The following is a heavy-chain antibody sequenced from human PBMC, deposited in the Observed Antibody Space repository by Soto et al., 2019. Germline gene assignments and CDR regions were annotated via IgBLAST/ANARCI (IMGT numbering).Heavy chain of an antibody. V-gene: IGHV1-18*01. D-gene: IGHD6-19*01. J-gene: IGHJ4*02. CDR2: ISAYNGNT. Sequence: QVQLVQSGAEVKKPGASVKVSCKASGYTFTSYGISWVRQAPGQGLEWMGWISAYNGNTKSAQKLEGRVTMTTDTCARTAYMELRSLRSDDTAVYYCARDLAVGLVDYWGQGTLVTVSS. CDR3: ARDLAVGLVDY. CDR1: GYTFTSYG.